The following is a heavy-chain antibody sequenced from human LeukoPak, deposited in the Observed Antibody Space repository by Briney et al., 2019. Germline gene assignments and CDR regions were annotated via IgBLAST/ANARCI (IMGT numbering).Heavy chain of an antibody. J-gene: IGHJ6*02. Sequence: GGSLRLSCAASGFTFSSYSMNWVRQAPGKGLEWVANIKQDGSEKYYVDSVKGRFTISRDNAKNSLYLQMNSLRAEDTAVYYCARVSGQVPAAVRNYYYYYGMDVWGQGTTVTVSS. CDR2: IKQDGSEK. CDR1: GFTFSSYS. D-gene: IGHD2-2*01. CDR3: ARVSGQVPAAVRNYYYYYGMDV. V-gene: IGHV3-7*01.